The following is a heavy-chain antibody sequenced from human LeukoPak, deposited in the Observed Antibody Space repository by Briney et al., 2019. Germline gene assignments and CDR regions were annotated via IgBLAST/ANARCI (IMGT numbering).Heavy chain of an antibody. J-gene: IGHJ3*02. Sequence: ASVKVSCKASGYTFTGYYMHWVRQAPGQGLEWMGWINPNSGGTNYAQKLQGRVTMTTDTSTSTAYMELRSLRSDDTAVYYCARVNAGLRAFDIWGQGTMVTVSS. CDR1: GYTFTGYY. D-gene: IGHD1-1*01. CDR3: ARVNAGLRAFDI. V-gene: IGHV1-2*02. CDR2: INPNSGGT.